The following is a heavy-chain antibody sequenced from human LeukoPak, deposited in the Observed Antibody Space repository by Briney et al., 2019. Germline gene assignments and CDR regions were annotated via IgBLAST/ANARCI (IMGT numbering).Heavy chain of an antibody. CDR2: INSDGSST. Sequence: GGSLRLSCAASGFTFSSYWMHWVRQAPGKGLVWVSRINSDGSSTSYADSVKGRFTISRDNAKNTLYLQMNSLRAEDTAVYYCASLAVAGNGDYWGQGTLVTVSS. V-gene: IGHV3-74*01. D-gene: IGHD6-19*01. CDR3: ASLAVAGNGDY. J-gene: IGHJ4*02. CDR1: GFTFSSYW.